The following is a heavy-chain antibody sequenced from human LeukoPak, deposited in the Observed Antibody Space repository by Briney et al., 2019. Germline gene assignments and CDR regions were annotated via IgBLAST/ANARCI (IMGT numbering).Heavy chain of an antibody. Sequence: ASVKVSCKASGYTFTGYYMHWVRQAPGQGLEWMGWINPNSGGTNYAQKFQGRVTMTRDTSISTAYMELRSLRSDDTAVYYCARVGRVPATVSYLFDYWGQGTLVTVSS. D-gene: IGHD2-2*01. J-gene: IGHJ4*02. CDR2: INPNSGGT. V-gene: IGHV1-2*02. CDR3: ARVGRVPATVSYLFDY. CDR1: GYTFTGYY.